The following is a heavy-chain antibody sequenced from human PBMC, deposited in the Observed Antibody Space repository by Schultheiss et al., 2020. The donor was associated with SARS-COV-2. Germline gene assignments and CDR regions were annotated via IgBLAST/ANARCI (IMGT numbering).Heavy chain of an antibody. D-gene: IGHD6-13*01. V-gene: IGHV3-21*01. CDR2: ISSSSSYI. J-gene: IGHJ3*02. Sequence: GGSLRLSCAASGFTFDDYAMHWVRQAPGKGLEWVSSISSSSSYIYYADSVKGRFTISRDNAKNSLYLQMNSLRAEDTAVYYCARAYSSSWSRCDIWGQGTMVTVSS. CDR1: GFTFDDYA. CDR3: ARAYSSSWSRCDI.